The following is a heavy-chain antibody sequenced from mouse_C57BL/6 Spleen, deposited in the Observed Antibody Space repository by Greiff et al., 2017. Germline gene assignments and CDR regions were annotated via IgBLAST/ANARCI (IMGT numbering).Heavy chain of an antibody. D-gene: IGHD1-1*02. CDR3: TRDGGGYWFAY. CDR1: GFTFSSYA. CDR2: ISSGGDYI. Sequence: EVMLVESGEGLVKPGGSLKLSCAASGFTFSSYAMSWVGQTPEKRLEWVAYISSGGDYIYYADTVKGRFTISRDNARNTLYLQMSSLKSEDTAMYYCTRDGGGYWFAYWGQGTLVTVSA. V-gene: IGHV5-9-1*02. J-gene: IGHJ3*01.